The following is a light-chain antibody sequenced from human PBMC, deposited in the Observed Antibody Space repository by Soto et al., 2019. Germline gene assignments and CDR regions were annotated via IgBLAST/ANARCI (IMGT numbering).Light chain of an antibody. J-gene: IGLJ1*01. V-gene: IGLV2-11*01. CDR2: DVS. Sequence: QSALTQPRSVSGSPGQSVTISCTGTSNDVGGYNYVSWYQQHPGKVPKLMIYDVSKRPSGVPDRFSGSKSGSTASLTISGLQAEDEADHYCSSYAGSYTYVFGTGTKVTVL. CDR1: SNDVGGYNY. CDR3: SSYAGSYTYV.